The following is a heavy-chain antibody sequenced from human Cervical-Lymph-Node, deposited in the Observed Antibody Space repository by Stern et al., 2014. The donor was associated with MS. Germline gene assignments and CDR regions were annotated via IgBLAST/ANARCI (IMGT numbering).Heavy chain of an antibody. CDR2: ISYSGSI. CDR3: ARDSVTGTTRSDY. J-gene: IGHJ4*02. Sequence: QLQLQESGPGLVKPSETLSLTCTVSGGSVTSATYYWTWIRQPPGKGLEWIAYISYSGSINYNPSLKSRVVISKDTSKNQFSLKLSSVTAADTAVYYCARDSVTGTTRSDYWGQGTLVTVSS. D-gene: IGHD1-1*01. V-gene: IGHV4-61*01. CDR1: GGSVTSATYY.